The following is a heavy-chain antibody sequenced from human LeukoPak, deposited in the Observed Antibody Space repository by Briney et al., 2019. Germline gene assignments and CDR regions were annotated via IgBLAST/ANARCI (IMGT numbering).Heavy chain of an antibody. J-gene: IGHJ6*02. CDR1: GYSFTSYW. CDR3: ARRDGYCSSTSCYADYYYGMDV. Sequence: ESLKISCKGSGYSFTSYWIGWVRQMPGKGLEWMGIIYPGDSDTRYSPSFQGQVTISADKSISTAYLQWSSLKASDTAMYYCARRDGYCSSTSCYADYYYGMDVWGQGTTVTVSS. V-gene: IGHV5-51*01. CDR2: IYPGDSDT. D-gene: IGHD2-2*01.